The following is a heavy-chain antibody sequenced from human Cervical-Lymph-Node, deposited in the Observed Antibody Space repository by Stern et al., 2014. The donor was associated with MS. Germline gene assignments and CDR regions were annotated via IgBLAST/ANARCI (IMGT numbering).Heavy chain of an antibody. Sequence: EVHLVESGGGLEQPGRSLRLSCTASGFTFGEYAMSWFRQAPGKGLEWVSFIRSKNYGENTEYAASVKGRFIISREDSKSVAYLQMNSLNTEDTAVYYCARGPHRFCSGTNCPSDYWGHGTLVTVSS. J-gene: IGHJ4*01. CDR3: ARGPHRFCSGTNCPSDY. V-gene: IGHV3-49*03. CDR1: GFTFGEYA. CDR2: IRSKNYGENT. D-gene: IGHD2-2*01.